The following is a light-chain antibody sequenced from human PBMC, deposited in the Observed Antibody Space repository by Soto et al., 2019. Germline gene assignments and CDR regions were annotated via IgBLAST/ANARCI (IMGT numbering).Light chain of an antibody. CDR3: QYYDCSLPIFV. CDR1: SSNIGAEYD. Sequence: QSVLTQPPSVSVAPGQRVAISCTGSSSNIGAEYDVHWYQQLPGTAPKRLIYADNNRPSGVPDRFSGSKSGTSACLAITGLQPEDEADYYCQYYDCSLPIFVFGTGTKVTVL. V-gene: IGLV1-40*01. CDR2: ADN. J-gene: IGLJ1*01.